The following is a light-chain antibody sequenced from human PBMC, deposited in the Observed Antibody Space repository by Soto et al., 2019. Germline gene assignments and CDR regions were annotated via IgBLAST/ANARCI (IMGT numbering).Light chain of an antibody. CDR1: QSVLYSSNNKNY. Sequence: DIVMTQSPDSLAVSLGERATINCKSSQSVLYSSNNKNYLAWYQQRPGKPPKLLIYWASTRESGVPDRFSGNGSGTDFTLTITSLQAEDVAVYYCQQYESTPPTFGQGTKLEIK. CDR2: WAS. J-gene: IGKJ2*01. V-gene: IGKV4-1*01. CDR3: QQYESTPPT.